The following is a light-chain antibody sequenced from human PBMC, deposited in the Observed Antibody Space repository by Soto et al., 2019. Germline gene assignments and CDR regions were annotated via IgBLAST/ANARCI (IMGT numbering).Light chain of an antibody. CDR2: EVS. CDR1: SSDVGSYNL. Sequence: QSVLTQPASVSGSPGQSITISCTGTSSDVGSYNLVSWYQQHPGKAPKLMIYEVSKRPSGVSNRSSGPKSGNTASLTISGLQAEDEADYYCCSYAGSSTVFGTGTKVTVL. J-gene: IGLJ1*01. V-gene: IGLV2-23*02. CDR3: CSYAGSSTV.